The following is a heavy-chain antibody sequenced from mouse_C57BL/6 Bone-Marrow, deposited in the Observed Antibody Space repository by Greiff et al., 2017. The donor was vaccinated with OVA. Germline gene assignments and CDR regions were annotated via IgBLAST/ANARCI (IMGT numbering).Heavy chain of an antibody. CDR1: GFTFSDYG. Sequence: EVQVVESGGGLVKPGGSLKLSCAASGFTFSDYGMHWVRQAPEKGLEWVAYISSGSSTIYYAATVKGRFTISRDNAKNTLFLQMTSLRSEDTAMYYCARPYYYGSSYEDFDYWGQGTTLTVSS. CDR2: ISSGSSTI. CDR3: ARPYYYGSSYEDFDY. J-gene: IGHJ2*01. D-gene: IGHD1-1*01. V-gene: IGHV5-17*01.